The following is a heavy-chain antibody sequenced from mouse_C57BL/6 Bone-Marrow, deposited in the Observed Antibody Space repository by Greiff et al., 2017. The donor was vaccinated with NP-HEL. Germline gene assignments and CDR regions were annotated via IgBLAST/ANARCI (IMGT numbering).Heavy chain of an antibody. Sequence: DVKLQESGTVLARPGASVKMSCKTSGYTFTSYWMHWVKQRPGQGLEWIGAIYPGNSDTSYNQKFKGKAKLTAVTSASTAYMELSSLTNEDSAVYYCSYYGYDGWYFDVWGTGTTVTVSS. J-gene: IGHJ1*03. V-gene: IGHV1-5*01. CDR2: IYPGNSDT. CDR1: GYTFTSYW. CDR3: SYYGYDGWYFDV. D-gene: IGHD2-2*01.